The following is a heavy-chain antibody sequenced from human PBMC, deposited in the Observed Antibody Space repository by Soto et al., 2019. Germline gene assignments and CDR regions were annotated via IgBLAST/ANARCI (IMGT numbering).Heavy chain of an antibody. CDR2: ISGSGGST. J-gene: IGHJ6*02. V-gene: IGHV3-23*01. Sequence: PGGSLRLSCAASGFTFSSYAMSWVRQAPGKGLEWVSAISGSGGSTYYADSVKGRFTISRDNSKITLYLQMNSLRAEDTAVYYCAKGSFYADYYYYYGMDVWGQGTTVTV. D-gene: IGHD3-16*02. CDR3: AKGSFYADYYYYYGMDV. CDR1: GFTFSSYA.